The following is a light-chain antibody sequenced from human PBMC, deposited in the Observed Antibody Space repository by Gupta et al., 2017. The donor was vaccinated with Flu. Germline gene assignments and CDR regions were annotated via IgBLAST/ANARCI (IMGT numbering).Light chain of an antibody. J-gene: IGLJ2*01. CDR3: QSDDNRQSAHV. CDR1: TSNTRARYD. V-gene: IGLV1-40*01. Sequence: SVLTQPPSLSRAPGQRGTISSLATTSNTRARYDVRWYQRLPGTVPKLIIYGNNNRPSGVPERFSGSKSGTSASLAITGLQAEDEADYYCQSDDNRQSAHVFGGGTKLTVL. CDR2: GNN.